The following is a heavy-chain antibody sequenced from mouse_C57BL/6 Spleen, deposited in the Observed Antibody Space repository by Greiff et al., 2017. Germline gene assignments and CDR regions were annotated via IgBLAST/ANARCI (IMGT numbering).Heavy chain of an antibody. CDR2: IDPSDSYT. Sequence: VKLMESGAELVMPGASVKLSCKASGYTFTSYWMHWVKQRPGQGLEWIGEIDPSDSYTNYNQKFKGKSTLTVDKSSSPAYMQLSSLTSEDSAVYYCARSYGSSLRWYFDVWGTGTTVTVSS. CDR3: ARSYGSSLRWYFDV. V-gene: IGHV1-69*01. CDR1: GYTFTSYW. J-gene: IGHJ1*03. D-gene: IGHD1-1*01.